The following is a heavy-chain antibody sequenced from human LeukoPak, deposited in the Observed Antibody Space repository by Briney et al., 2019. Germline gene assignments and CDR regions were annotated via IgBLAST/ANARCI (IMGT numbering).Heavy chain of an antibody. CDR2: ISWNSGSI. CDR3: AKGWQWLALDY. D-gene: IGHD6-19*01. J-gene: IGHJ4*02. CDR1: GFTFDDYA. Sequence: GGSLRLSCAASGFTFDDYAMHWVRQAPGKGLEWVSGISWNSGSIGYADSVKGRFTISRDNAKNSLYLQMNSLGAEDTALYYCAKGWQWLALDYWGQGTLVTVSS. V-gene: IGHV3-9*01.